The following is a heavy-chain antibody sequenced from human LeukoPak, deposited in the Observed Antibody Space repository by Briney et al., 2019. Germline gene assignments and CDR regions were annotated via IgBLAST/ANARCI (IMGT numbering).Heavy chain of an antibody. V-gene: IGHV4-30-4*01. CDR2: IYYSGST. Sequence: PPQTLSLTCTVSGGSISSGDYYWSWIRQPPGKGLEWIGYIYYSGSTYYNPSLKSRVTISVDTSKNQFSLKLSSVTAADTAVYYCARGGAYGDPEVGVLFRWGQGTLVTVSS. D-gene: IGHD4-17*01. CDR1: GGSISSGDYY. J-gene: IGHJ4*02. CDR3: ARGGAYGDPEVGVLFR.